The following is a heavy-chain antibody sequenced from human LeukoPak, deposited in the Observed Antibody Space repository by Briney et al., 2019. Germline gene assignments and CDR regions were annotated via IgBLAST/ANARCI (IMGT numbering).Heavy chain of an antibody. V-gene: IGHV1-3*01. Sequence: ASVKVSCKASGYTFTSYAMHWVRQAPGQRLEWMGWINAGNGNTKYSQKFQGRVTITRDTSVSTAYMELSSLRSEDTAVYYCARDPLFALFLGMDVWGQGTTVTVSS. CDR1: GYTFTSYA. CDR3: ARDPLFALFLGMDV. J-gene: IGHJ6*02. CDR2: INAGNGNT. D-gene: IGHD2/OR15-2a*01.